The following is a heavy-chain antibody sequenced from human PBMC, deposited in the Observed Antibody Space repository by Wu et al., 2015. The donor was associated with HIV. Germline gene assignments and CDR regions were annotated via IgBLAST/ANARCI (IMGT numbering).Heavy chain of an antibody. D-gene: IGHD6-13*01. J-gene: IGHJ3*01. V-gene: IGHV1-69*05. CDR3: AGGSLASGWSTGVPFVL. CDR2: IIFMFGTS. CDR1: RGTFSNYA. Sequence: QVQLVQSGAEMRKTGSSVKVSCKPSRGTFSNYAISWVRQAPGQGLEWMGGIIFMFGTSNYAQKFQDRVTITTDESTSLAYMEMNRLRSDDTAVYYCAGGSLASGWSTGVPFVLWGRGTRLTVSS.